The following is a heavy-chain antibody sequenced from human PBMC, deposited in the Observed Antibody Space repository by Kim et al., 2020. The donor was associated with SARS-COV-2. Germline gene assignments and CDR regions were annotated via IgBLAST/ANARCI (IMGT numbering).Heavy chain of an antibody. J-gene: IGHJ4*02. V-gene: IGHV3-30*04. CDR3: ARGLGGWLRLQTYYFDY. CDR1: GFTFSSYA. CDR2: ISYDGSNK. D-gene: IGHD5-12*01. Sequence: GGSLRLSCAASGFTFSSYAMHWVRQAPGKGLEWVAVISYDGSNKYYADSVKGRFTISRDNSKNTLYLQMNSLRAEDTAVYYCARGLGGWLRLQTYYFDYWGQGTLVTVSS.